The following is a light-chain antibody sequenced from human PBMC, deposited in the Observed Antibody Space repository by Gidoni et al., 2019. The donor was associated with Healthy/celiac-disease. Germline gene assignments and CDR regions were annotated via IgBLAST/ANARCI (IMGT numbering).Light chain of an antibody. CDR2: GAS. CDR3: QQYGISPVT. CDR1: QSVSSSY. Sequence: EIVLTQSPGTLSLSPGERATLSCRASQSVSSSYLAWYQQKPGQAPRLLIYGASSRATGLPDRFSCSGSGTDFTLTISRLEPEDFAVYYCQQYGISPVTFGQGTKVEIK. V-gene: IGKV3-20*01. J-gene: IGKJ1*01.